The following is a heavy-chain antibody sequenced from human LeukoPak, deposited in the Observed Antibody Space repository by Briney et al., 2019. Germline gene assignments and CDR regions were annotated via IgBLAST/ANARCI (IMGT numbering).Heavy chain of an antibody. Sequence: KAGGSLRLSCAASGFTFSTSAMNWVRQVPGKGLEWVSAMDYDSSHIYYAASVRGRFTISRDNARDSVYLQMDSLRVEDTAVYYCTRDPLRYLRVGHYDYWGQGTLVAVSS. V-gene: IGHV3-21*01. CDR2: MDYDSSHI. D-gene: IGHD3-9*01. J-gene: IGHJ4*02. CDR3: TRDPLRYLRVGHYDY. CDR1: GFTFSTSA.